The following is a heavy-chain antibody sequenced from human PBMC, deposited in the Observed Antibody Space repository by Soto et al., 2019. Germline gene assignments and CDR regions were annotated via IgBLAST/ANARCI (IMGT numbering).Heavy chain of an antibody. CDR1: GFTFSSYW. J-gene: IGHJ6*02. CDR2: IKQDGSEK. Sequence: GGSLRLSCAASGFTFSSYWMSWVRQAPGKGLEWVANIKQDGSEKYYVDSVKGRFIIFRDNAKNSLYLQMNSLRAEDTAVYYCARDPNIVLVPAALRSYYYYYGMDVWGQGTTVTVSS. D-gene: IGHD2-2*01. CDR3: ARDPNIVLVPAALRSYYYYYGMDV. V-gene: IGHV3-7*01.